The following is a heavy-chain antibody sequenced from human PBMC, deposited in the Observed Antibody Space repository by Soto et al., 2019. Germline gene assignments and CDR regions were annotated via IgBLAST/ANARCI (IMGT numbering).Heavy chain of an antibody. V-gene: IGHV1-18*01. Sequence: QAQLVQSGAEVKKPGASVKVACTASEDIFNNFGITWVRQAPGQGLEWLGWVSYYNGNTNYAHRLQGRVFMTTDTATSTAYLELRSLTFNAKDVYYCARDLPRFCRGGSCTFSMWGKGTQVIVSS. D-gene: IGHD2-15*01. CDR2: VSYYNGNT. J-gene: IGHJ4*02. CDR3: ARDLPRFCRGGSCTFSM. CDR1: EDIFNNFG.